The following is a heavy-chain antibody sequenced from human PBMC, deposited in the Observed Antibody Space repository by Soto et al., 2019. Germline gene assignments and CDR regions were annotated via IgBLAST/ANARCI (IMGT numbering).Heavy chain of an antibody. CDR3: ASRGHCSNGQCHQFDY. J-gene: IGHJ4*02. Sequence: PGGSLRLSCVGSAFSLSGFYMSWVRQAPGKGLEWLSFISMSDSYKTYAASVEGRFTISRDNVKNILYLQMDSLRVEDTAVYYCASRGHCSNGQCHQFDYWGQGTQVTVSS. CDR2: ISMSDSYK. D-gene: IGHD2-8*01. CDR1: AFSLSGFY. V-gene: IGHV3-11*06.